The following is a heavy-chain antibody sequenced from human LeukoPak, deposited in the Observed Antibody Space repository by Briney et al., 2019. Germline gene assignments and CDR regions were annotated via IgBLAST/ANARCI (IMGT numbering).Heavy chain of an antibody. D-gene: IGHD3-10*01. CDR1: GGSFSGYY. CDR3: ARGNYYGSARRAFDI. CDR2: INHSGST. Sequence: SETLSLTCAVYGGSFSGYYWSWIRQPPGKGLEWIGEINHSGSTNYNPSLKSRVTISVDTSKNQFSLQLNSVTPEDTAVYYCARGNYYGSARRAFDIWGQGTMVTVSS. V-gene: IGHV4-34*01. J-gene: IGHJ3*02.